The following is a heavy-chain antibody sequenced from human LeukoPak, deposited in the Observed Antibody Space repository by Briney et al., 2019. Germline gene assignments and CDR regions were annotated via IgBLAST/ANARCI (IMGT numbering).Heavy chain of an antibody. V-gene: IGHV4-4*02. Sequence: GSLRLSCAASGFTFDSYWMSWVRQAPGKGLEWVGKIYHGGSTKKNSSLKSRVTISVDTSKNQFSLKVSSVTAADTAVYYCAREVVTRDHNYGLDVWGQGTTVTVSS. CDR3: AREVVTRDHNYGLDV. CDR1: GFTFDSYW. CDR2: IYHGGST. D-gene: IGHD2-21*02. J-gene: IGHJ6*02.